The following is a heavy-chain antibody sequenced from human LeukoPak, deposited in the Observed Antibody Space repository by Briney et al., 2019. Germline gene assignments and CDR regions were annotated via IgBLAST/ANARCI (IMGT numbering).Heavy chain of an antibody. J-gene: IGHJ4*02. D-gene: IGHD6-19*01. V-gene: IGHV4-59*01. CDR3: ASTPVGYSSGWYLDFDY. CDR2: IYYSGST. CDR1: GGSISSYY. Sequence: SETLSLTCTVSGGSISSYYWSWIRQPPGKGLEWIGYIYYSGSTNYNPSLKSRVTISVDTSKNQFSLKLSSVTAADTAVYYCASTPVGYSSGWYLDFDYWGQGTLVTVSS.